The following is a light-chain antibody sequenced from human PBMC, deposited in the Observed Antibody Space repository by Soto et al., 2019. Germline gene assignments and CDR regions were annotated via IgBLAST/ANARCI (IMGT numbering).Light chain of an antibody. CDR2: GAS. V-gene: IGKV3-20*01. J-gene: IGKJ5*01. Sequence: EIVLTQSPATLSLSPGERATLSCRASQSISGYLGWYQQKPGQAPRLLIYGASSRAPGIPDRFSGSGSGTTFTLTINRLEPEDFAVYYCQRYGRSPPITFGQGTRLEIK. CDR1: QSISGY. CDR3: QRYGRSPPIT.